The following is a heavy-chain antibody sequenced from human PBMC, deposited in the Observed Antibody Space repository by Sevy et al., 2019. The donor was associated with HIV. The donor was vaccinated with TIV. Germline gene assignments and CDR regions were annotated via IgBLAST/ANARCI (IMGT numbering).Heavy chain of an antibody. V-gene: IGHV3-9*01. CDR1: AFTFDDYA. Sequence: GGSLRLSCEASAFTFDDYAMHWVRQAPGKGLEWVAGISWNSGRIIYADSVKGRFSISRDNAKNSLYLQMNSRRAEDTVLYYCSKDSSGVGYTIFGGCDYWGQGTLVTVSS. D-gene: IGHD3-3*01. CDR3: SKDSSGVGYTIFGGCDY. CDR2: ISWNSGRI. J-gene: IGHJ4*02.